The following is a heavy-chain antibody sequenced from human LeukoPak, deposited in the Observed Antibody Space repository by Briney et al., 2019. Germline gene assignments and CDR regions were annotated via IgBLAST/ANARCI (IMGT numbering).Heavy chain of an antibody. J-gene: IGHJ5*02. D-gene: IGHD3-22*01. CDR2: MNLNSGNT. V-gene: IGHV1-8*01. CDR3: ARGYSTYYYDSSDLNWVDP. CDR1: GYTFTSYD. Sequence: ASVKLSCKASGYTFTSYDITRVRQATGQGLEWMGWMNLNSGNTGYAQKFQGRVTMTRNTSISTAYMELSSLRSEDTAVYYCARGYSTYYYDSSDLNWVDPWGQGTLVTVFS.